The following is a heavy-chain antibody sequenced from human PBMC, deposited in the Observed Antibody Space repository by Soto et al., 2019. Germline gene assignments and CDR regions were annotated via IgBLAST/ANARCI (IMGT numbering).Heavy chain of an antibody. CDR2: IIPIFGTA. V-gene: IGHV1-69*06. D-gene: IGHD5-18*01. Sequence: QVQLVQSGAEVKEPGSSVKVSCKASGGTFSSYAISWVRQAPGQGLEWMGGIIPIFGTANYAQKFQGRVTITADKSTSTAYMELSSLRSEDTAVYYCARARGYSYGSYYYYYGMDVWGQGTTVTVSS. CDR3: ARARGYSYGSYYYYYGMDV. CDR1: GGTFSSYA. J-gene: IGHJ6*01.